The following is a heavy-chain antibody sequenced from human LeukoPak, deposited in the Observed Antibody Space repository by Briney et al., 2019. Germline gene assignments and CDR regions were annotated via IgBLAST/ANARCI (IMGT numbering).Heavy chain of an antibody. D-gene: IGHD3-22*01. CDR1: GGTFSSYA. CDR3: RLGGYYDSSGYYADEDY. CDR2: INRIFGTA. V-gene: IGHV1-69*13. J-gene: IGHJ4*02. Sequence: ASVKVSCKASGGTFSSYAISWVRQAPGQGLEWMGGINRIFGTANYAQKFQGRVTITADESTSTAYMELSSLRSEDTAVYYCRLGGYYDSSGYYADEDYWGQGTLVTVSS.